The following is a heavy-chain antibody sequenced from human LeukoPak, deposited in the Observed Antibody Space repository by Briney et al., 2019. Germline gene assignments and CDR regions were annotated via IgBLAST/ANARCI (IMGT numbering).Heavy chain of an antibody. J-gene: IGHJ3*02. CDR2: IYPGDSDT. D-gene: IGHD1-26*01. CDR3: ARHRSLGCINGHRGDAFDI. V-gene: IGHV5-51*01. Sequence: KVGESLKISCQGSGYSFNTYWIGWVRQMPGKGLEWMGTIYPGDSDTKNSPSFQGQVTISADKSINTAYLQWSSLRASDTAMYYCARHRSLGCINGHRGDAFDIWGQGTMVTVSS. CDR1: GYSFNTYW.